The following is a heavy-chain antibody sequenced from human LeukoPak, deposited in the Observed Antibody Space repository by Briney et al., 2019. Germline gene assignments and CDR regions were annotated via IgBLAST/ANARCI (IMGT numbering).Heavy chain of an antibody. CDR2: INQGGSEK. CDR1: GFTFSFSNYW. D-gene: IGHD3-22*01. Sequence: GGSLTLSCAASGFTFSFSNYWMTWVRQAPGKGLEWVANINQGGSEKYYVDSVKGRFTISRDNAKNELFLQMNSLSAEDSAVYYCARRRFDSSGYSDYWGQGTLVTVSS. V-gene: IGHV3-7*01. CDR3: ARRRFDSSGYSDY. J-gene: IGHJ4*02.